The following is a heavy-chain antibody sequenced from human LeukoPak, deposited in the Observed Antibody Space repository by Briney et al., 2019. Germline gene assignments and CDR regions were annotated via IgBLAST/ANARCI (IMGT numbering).Heavy chain of an antibody. CDR1: GGSISSYY. Sequence: SETLSLTCTVSGGSISSYYWSWIRQPPGKGLEWIGYIYSSGSTNYNPSLKGRVTISVDTSKNQFSLKLSSVTAADTAVYYCARSARGTIQGPAFDIWGQGTMVTVSS. J-gene: IGHJ3*02. V-gene: IGHV4-4*09. CDR2: IYSSGST. D-gene: IGHD3-16*01. CDR3: ARSARGTIQGPAFDI.